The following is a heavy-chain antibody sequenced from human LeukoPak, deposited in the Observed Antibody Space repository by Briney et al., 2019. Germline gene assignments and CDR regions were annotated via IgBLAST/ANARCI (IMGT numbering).Heavy chain of an antibody. V-gene: IGHV3-74*01. CDR2: INGDGTLT. J-gene: IGHJ4*02. CDR1: GFTFGDYA. CDR3: AKDLGSD. D-gene: IGHD1-14*01. Sequence: GSLRLSCTASGFTFGDYAMSWVRQAPGKGLVWVSRINGDGTLTTNADSVKGRFTISRDNAKNMLYLQMNSLRVEDTAVYYCAKDLGSDWGQGTLVTV.